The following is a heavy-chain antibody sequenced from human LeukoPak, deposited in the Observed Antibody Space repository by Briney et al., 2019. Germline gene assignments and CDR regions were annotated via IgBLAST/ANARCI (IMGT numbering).Heavy chain of an antibody. CDR1: GFTFSSYW. V-gene: IGHV3-7*03. D-gene: IGHD2-21*01. CDR2: IKQDGSEK. J-gene: IGHJ6*03. Sequence: GGSLRLSCAASGFTFSSYWMSWVRQAPGKGLEWVANIKQDGSEKYYVDSVKGRFTISRDNSKNSLYLQMNSLRTEDTALYYCAKAGCGGDCYNYYYYMDVWGKGTTVTVSS. CDR3: AKAGCGGDCYNYYYYMDV.